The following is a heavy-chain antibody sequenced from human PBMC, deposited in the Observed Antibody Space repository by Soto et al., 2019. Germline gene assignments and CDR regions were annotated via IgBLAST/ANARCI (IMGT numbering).Heavy chain of an antibody. J-gene: IGHJ6*02. D-gene: IGHD3-10*01. CDR3: ARPTYGFHYYGMDV. CDR1: GGSISSSSYY. Sequence: SETLSLTCTVSGGSISSSSYYWGWIRQPPGKGLEWIGSIYYSGSTYYNPSLKSRVTISVDTSKNQFSLKLSSVTAADTAVYYCARPTYGFHYYGMDVWGQGTTVTVS. CDR2: IYYSGST. V-gene: IGHV4-39*01.